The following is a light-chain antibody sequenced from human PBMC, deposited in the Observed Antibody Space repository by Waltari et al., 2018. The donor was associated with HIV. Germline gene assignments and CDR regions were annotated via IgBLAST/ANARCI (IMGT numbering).Light chain of an antibody. CDR1: SSNIGDNP. CDR3: STWDDSLNEWV. Sequence: QSVLTQPPSASGTPGQRVTISCSGSSSNIGDNPVNWYFQVPGTAPQVLIYSNNRRPSGVPDRFSGSKSGTSVSLAISGLQSEDEADYYCSTWDDSLNEWVFGGGTKLTVL. J-gene: IGLJ2*01. V-gene: IGLV1-44*01. CDR2: SNN.